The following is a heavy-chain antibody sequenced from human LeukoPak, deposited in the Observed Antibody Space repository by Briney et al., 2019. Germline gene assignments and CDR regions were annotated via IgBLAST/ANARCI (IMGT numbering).Heavy chain of an antibody. J-gene: IGHJ4*02. CDR2: IYTSGST. Sequence: SQTLSLTCTVSGGSISSGSYYWSWIRQPAGKGLEWIGRIYTSGSTYYNPSLKSRVTISVDTSKNQFSLKLSSVTAADTAVYYCASESVGATIEWGQGTLVTVSS. CDR1: GGSISSGSYY. V-gene: IGHV4-61*02. CDR3: ASESVGATIE. D-gene: IGHD1-26*01.